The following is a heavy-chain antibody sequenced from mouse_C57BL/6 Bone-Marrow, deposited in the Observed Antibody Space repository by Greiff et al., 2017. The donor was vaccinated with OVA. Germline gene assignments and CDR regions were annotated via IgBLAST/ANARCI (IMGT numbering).Heavy chain of an antibody. V-gene: IGHV14-4*01. CDR3: TTRYYYYMDY. J-gene: IGHJ2*01. CDR1: GFNIKDDY. CDR2: IDPENGDT. Sequence: EVQLQESGAELVRPGASVKLSCTASGFNIKDDYMHWVKQRPEKGLEWIGWIDPENGDTEYASKFQGRATITADTSTNTVYLQLSSLTTEDTAVYYCTTRYYYYMDYWGQGTTLTVSS. D-gene: IGHD1-1*01.